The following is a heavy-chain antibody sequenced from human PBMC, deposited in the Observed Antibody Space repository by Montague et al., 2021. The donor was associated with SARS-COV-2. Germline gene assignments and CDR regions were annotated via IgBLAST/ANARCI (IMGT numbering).Heavy chain of an antibody. CDR2: IKHSGST. D-gene: IGHD4-11*01. Sequence: SETLSLTCAVYGGSFSGYYWTWIRQSPRKGLEWIGEIKHSGSTNYNPSLKSRVTISVDTSKNQFSLKLSSVTAADTAVYYCACGEITTRCLSYYYGMDVWGQGTTVTVSS. CDR1: GGSFSGYY. V-gene: IGHV4-34*01. CDR3: ACGEITTRCLSYYYGMDV. J-gene: IGHJ6*02.